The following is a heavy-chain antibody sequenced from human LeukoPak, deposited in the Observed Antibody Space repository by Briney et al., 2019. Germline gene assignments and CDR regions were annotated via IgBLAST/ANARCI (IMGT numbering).Heavy chain of an antibody. CDR2: INHSGST. CDR3: ARGGRDYGDYYDI. D-gene: IGHD4-17*01. CDR1: GGSFSGYY. V-gene: IGHV4-34*01. J-gene: IGHJ3*02. Sequence: SETLSLTCAVYGGSFSGYYWSWIRQPPGKGLEWIGEINHSGSTNYNPSLKSRVTISVDTSKNQFSLKLSSVTAADTAVYYCARGGRDYGDYYDIWGQGTMVTVS.